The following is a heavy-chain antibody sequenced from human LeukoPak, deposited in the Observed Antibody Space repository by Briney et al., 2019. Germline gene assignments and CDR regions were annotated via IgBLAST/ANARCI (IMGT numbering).Heavy chain of an antibody. J-gene: IGHJ4*02. V-gene: IGHV1-18*04. D-gene: IGHD3-10*01. Sequence: ASVKVSCKASGYTFTSYGISWGRQAPGQGLEWMGWISAYNGNTNYAQKLQGRVTMTTDTSTSTAYMELRSLRSDDTAVYYCARDSPVGSGSYYPVSYWGQGTLVTVSS. CDR3: ARDSPVGSGSYYPVSY. CDR2: ISAYNGNT. CDR1: GYTFTSYG.